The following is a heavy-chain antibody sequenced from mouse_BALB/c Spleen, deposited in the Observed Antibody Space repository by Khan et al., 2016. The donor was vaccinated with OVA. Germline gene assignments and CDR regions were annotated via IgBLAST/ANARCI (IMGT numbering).Heavy chain of an antibody. CDR2: IYPGDGGT. J-gene: IGHJ3*01. D-gene: IGHD1-2*01. CDR1: GYAFSSSW. V-gene: IGHV1-82*01. CDR3: ARSNSVRRLPFAY. Sequence: QVQLKESGPELVKPGASVKLSCKASGYAFSSSWMNWVKQRPGQGLEWIGRIYPGDGGTNYNAKFKGKATLTADKSSSTSYMQLSSLTSVDSAVYFCARSNSVRRLPFAYWGQGTLVTVSA.